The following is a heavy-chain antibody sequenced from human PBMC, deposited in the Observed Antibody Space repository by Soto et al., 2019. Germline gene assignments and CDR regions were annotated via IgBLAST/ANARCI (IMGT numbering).Heavy chain of an antibody. J-gene: IGHJ6*02. CDR3: ARVHDYGDYGLYYGMDV. Sequence: ASVKVSCKASGYTFTSYGISWVRQAPGRGLEWMGWISAYNGNTNYAQKLQGRVTMTTDTSTSTAYMELRSLRSDDTAVYYCARVHDYGDYGLYYGMDVWGQGTTVTVSS. CDR2: ISAYNGNT. V-gene: IGHV1-18*01. CDR1: GYTFTSYG. D-gene: IGHD4-17*01.